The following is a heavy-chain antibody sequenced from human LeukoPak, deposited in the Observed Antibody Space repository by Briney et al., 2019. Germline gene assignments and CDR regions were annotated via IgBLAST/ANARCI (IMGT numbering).Heavy chain of an antibody. D-gene: IGHD3-22*01. CDR1: GFTFSSYE. V-gene: IGHV3-48*03. J-gene: IGHJ4*02. Sequence: PGGSLRLSCAASGFTFSSYEMIWVRQAPGKGLEWVSHISSSGSTIYYADSVKGRFTISRDNAKNSLYLQMNSLRAEDTAVYYCATLDSSGYYENFDYWGQGTLVTVSS. CDR3: ATLDSSGYYENFDY. CDR2: ISSSGSTI.